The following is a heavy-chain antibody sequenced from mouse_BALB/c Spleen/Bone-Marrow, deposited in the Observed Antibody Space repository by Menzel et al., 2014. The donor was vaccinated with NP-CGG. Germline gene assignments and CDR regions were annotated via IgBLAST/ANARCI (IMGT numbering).Heavy chain of an antibody. V-gene: IGHV5-12-1*01. Sequence: DVKLVESGGGLVKPGGSLKLSCAASGFAFSSYDMSWVRQTPEKRLEWVAYISSGGGSTCYPDTVKGRFTISRDNAKNTLYLQMSSLKSEDTAMYYCARHKLGHWYFDVWGAGTTVTVSS. J-gene: IGHJ1*01. D-gene: IGHD4-1*01. CDR2: ISSGGGST. CDR3: ARHKLGHWYFDV. CDR1: GFAFSSYD.